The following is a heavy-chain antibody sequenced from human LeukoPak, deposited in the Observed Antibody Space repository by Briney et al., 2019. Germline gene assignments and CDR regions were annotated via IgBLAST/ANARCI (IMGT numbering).Heavy chain of an antibody. CDR1: GGTFSSYA. CDR3: TRAEKDQVRFLEWLRRPNYYYGMDV. D-gene: IGHD3-3*01. Sequence: SVKVSFTASGGTFSSYAISWVRQAPGQGLEWMGGIVPIFGTANYAQKFQGRVTITADESTSTAYMELSSLRSEDTAVYYCTRAEKDQVRFLEWLRRPNYYYGMDVWGQGTTVTVSS. CDR2: IVPIFGTA. V-gene: IGHV1-69*13. J-gene: IGHJ6*02.